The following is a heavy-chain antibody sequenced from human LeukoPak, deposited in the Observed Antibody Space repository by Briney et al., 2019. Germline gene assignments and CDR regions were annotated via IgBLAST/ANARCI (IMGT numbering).Heavy chain of an antibody. Sequence: ASVKVSCKVSGYTLTELSMHWVRQAPGKGLEWMGGFDPEDGETIYAQKFQGRVTVTRDTSTSTVYMELSSLRSEDTAVYYCARVTVAVGNAFDYWGQGALVTVSS. CDR2: FDPEDGET. V-gene: IGHV1-24*01. D-gene: IGHD6-13*01. CDR3: ARVTVAVGNAFDY. CDR1: GYTLTELS. J-gene: IGHJ4*02.